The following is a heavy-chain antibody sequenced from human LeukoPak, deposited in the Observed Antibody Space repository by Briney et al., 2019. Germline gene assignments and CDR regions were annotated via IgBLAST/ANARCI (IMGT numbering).Heavy chain of an antibody. J-gene: IGHJ4*02. V-gene: IGHV3-64*01. D-gene: IGHD2-15*01. CDR2: ISSNGGST. CDR1: GXTFSNYA. Sequence: GGSLRLSCAASGXTFSNYAMHWVRQAPGKGLEYVSAISSNGGSTYYANSVKGRFTISRDNSKNTLYLQMGSLRTEDMAVYYCARGSVVVVATTPFFDYWGQGTLVTVSS. CDR3: ARGSVVVVATTPFFDY.